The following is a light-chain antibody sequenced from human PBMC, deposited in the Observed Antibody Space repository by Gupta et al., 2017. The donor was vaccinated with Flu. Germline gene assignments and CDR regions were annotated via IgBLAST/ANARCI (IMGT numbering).Light chain of an antibody. V-gene: IGKV2-30*01. CDR1: QGLVYSDGNTY. CDR2: QVS. Sequence: DVVMTQSSLSLPVTLGQPASISCRSSQGLVYSDGNTYLHWFQQRPVQSPRRLIYQVSYRDSGVPDTCSGSGSVTDFTLKISSVEAEDVGIYFCRQCSHWGWAFGQGTTVEIK. J-gene: IGKJ1*01. CDR3: RQCSHWGWA.